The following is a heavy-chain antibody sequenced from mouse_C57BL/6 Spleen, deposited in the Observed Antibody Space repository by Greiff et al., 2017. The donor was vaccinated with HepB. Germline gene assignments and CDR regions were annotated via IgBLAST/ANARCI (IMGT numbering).Heavy chain of an antibody. CDR1: GYTFTSYW. Sequence: QVQLQQPGAELVMPGASVKLSCKASGYTFTSYWMHWVKQRPGQGLEWIGEVDPSDSYTNYNQKFKGKSTLTVDKSSSTAYMQRSSLTSEDSAVYYCARRDYDGYYFDYWGQGTTLTVSS. J-gene: IGHJ2*01. D-gene: IGHD2-4*01. CDR3: ARRDYDGYYFDY. CDR2: VDPSDSYT. V-gene: IGHV1-69*01.